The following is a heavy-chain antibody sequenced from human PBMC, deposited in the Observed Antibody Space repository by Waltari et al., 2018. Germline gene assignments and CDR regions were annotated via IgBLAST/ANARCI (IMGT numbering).Heavy chain of an antibody. D-gene: IGHD1-1*01. CDR2: ISYNGAT. V-gene: IGHV4-39*01. J-gene: IGHJ3*01. CDR3: ATYIGASVGTAAFDV. CDR1: GGSMTRTQYY. Sequence: QLQLQESGPGLVKPSETLSLTCSVSGGSMTRTQYYWGWIRQPPGQGLEWIGTISYNGATYNSPSLRGRVTVSRDTSMNQLSLKLGSVTAADTAVYYCATYIGASVGTAAFDVWGQGTMVTVSS.